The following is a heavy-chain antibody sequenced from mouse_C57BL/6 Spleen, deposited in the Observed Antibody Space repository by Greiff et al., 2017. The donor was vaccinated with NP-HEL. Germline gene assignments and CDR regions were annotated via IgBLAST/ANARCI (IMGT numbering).Heavy chain of an antibody. J-gene: IGHJ4*01. V-gene: IGHV5-4*01. CDR3: ARDGLPEAMDY. CDR1: GFTFSSYA. D-gene: IGHD5-5*01. CDR2: FSDGGSYT. Sequence: EVKLMESGGGLVKPGGSLKLSCAASGFTFSSYAMSWVRQTPEKRLAWVATFSDGGSYTYYPDNVKGRSTITRDNANNNLYLQMSHLKSEDTAMYYCARDGLPEAMDYWGQGTSVTVSS.